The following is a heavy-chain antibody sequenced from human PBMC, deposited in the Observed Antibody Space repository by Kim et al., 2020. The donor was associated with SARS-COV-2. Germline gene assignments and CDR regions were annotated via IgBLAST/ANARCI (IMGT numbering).Heavy chain of an antibody. CDR2: IYSGGST. Sequence: GGSLRLSCAASGFTVSSNYMSWVRQAPGKGLEWVSVIYSGGSTYYADSVKGRFTISRDNSKNTLYLKMNSLRAEDTAVYYCARESEYSSSSGLDYGMDVWGQGTTVTVSS. CDR3: ARESEYSSSSGLDYGMDV. V-gene: IGHV3-66*01. J-gene: IGHJ6*02. D-gene: IGHD6-6*01. CDR1: GFTVSSNY.